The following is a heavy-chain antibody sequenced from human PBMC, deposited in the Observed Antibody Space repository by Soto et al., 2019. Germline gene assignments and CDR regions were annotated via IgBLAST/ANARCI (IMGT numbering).Heavy chain of an antibody. Sequence: GGSLRLSCAASGFTVSSNYMSWVRQAPGKGLEWVSVIYSGGSTYYADSVKGRFTISRDNSKNTLYLQMNSLRAEDTAVYYCARAPYDFWSGWALMDVWGKGTTVTVSS. CDR2: IYSGGST. V-gene: IGHV3-66*01. CDR1: GFTVSSNY. D-gene: IGHD3-3*01. CDR3: ARAPYDFWSGWALMDV. J-gene: IGHJ6*03.